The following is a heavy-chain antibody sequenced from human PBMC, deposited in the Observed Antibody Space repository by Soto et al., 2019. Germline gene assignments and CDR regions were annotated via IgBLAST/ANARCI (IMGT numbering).Heavy chain of an antibody. D-gene: IGHD3-10*01. J-gene: IGHJ6*02. CDR1: GFTFISYA. CDR2: ISFDGSTE. CDR3: ARSRHGSRSYTHFYYGLVV. Sequence: QVQLVESGGGVVQPGRSLRLSCAASGFTFISYAMHWVRQAPGKGLEWVAVISFDGSTEYYADSVKGRFTISRDNSKNTVYLQMNSLRSEHTAVYYCARSRHGSRSYTHFYYGLVVWGQGTTVTVS. V-gene: IGHV3-30-3*01.